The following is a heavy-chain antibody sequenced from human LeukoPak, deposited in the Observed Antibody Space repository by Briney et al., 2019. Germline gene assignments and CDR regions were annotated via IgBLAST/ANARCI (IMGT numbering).Heavy chain of an antibody. CDR1: GYTFTSYD. D-gene: IGHD3-9*01. Sequence: GASVKVSCKASGYTFTSYDINWVRQATGQGLEWMGWMNPNSGNTGYAQKFQGRVTITRNTSISTAYMELSSLRSEDTAVYYCARSLTGYYIDYYYYMDVWGKGTSVTISS. J-gene: IGHJ6*03. CDR2: MNPNSGNT. CDR3: ARSLTGYYIDYYYYMDV. V-gene: IGHV1-8*03.